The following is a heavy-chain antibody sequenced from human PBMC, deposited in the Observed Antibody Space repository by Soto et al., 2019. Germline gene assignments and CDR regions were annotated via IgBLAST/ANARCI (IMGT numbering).Heavy chain of an antibody. Sequence: QITLKESGPTLWKPTQTLTLTCTFSGFSLSTSGVGVGWIRQPPGKALEWLALIYWDDDKRYSPSLKSRLTSTQDTPKNQVVLTMTNMDPVDTATYYCAQSQSDYMWGSYRSYFDYWGQGTLGTVSS. J-gene: IGHJ4*02. CDR2: IYWDDDK. CDR3: AQSQSDYMWGSYRSYFDY. D-gene: IGHD3-16*02. CDR1: GFSLSTSGVG. V-gene: IGHV2-5*02.